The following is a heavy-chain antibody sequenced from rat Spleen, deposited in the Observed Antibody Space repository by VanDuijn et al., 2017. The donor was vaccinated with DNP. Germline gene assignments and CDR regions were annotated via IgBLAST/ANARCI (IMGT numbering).Heavy chain of an antibody. CDR1: GFTFSDYN. Sequence: EVQLVESGGGLVQPGRSLKLSCAASGFTFSDYNMAWVRQAPKKGLEWVATISYDGSKTYYRDSVKGRFTISRDNAKSTLYLQMDSLRSEDTATYYCATETNYYSGDVGYFDYWGQGLIVTVSS. CDR3: ATETNYYSGDVGYFDY. J-gene: IGHJ2*01. D-gene: IGHD1-1*01. V-gene: IGHV5-7*01. CDR2: ISYDGSKT.